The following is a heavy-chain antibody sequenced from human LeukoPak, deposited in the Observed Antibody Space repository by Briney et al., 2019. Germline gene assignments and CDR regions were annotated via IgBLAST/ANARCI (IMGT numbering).Heavy chain of an antibody. J-gene: IGHJ4*02. CDR1: GYTFTSYD. CDR3: ARVADGTYYYDSRGYYFDY. Sequence: ASVKVSCKASGYTFTSYDINWVRQATGQGLEWMGWMNPNSGNTGYAQKFQGRVTMTRNTSISTAYMELSSLRSEDTAVYYCARVADGTYYYDSRGYYFDYWGQGTLVTVSS. V-gene: IGHV1-8*01. D-gene: IGHD3-22*01. CDR2: MNPNSGNT.